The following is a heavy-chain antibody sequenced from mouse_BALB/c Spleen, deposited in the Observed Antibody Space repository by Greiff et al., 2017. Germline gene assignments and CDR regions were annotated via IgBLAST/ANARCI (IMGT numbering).Heavy chain of an antibody. V-gene: IGHV1-5*01. Sequence: VQLQQSGTVLARPGASVKMSCKASGYTFTSYWMHWVNQRPGQGLEWIGAIYPGNSDTSYNQKFKGKAKLTAVTSTSTAYMKLSSLTNEDSAVYYCTRSNYDAMDYWGQGTSVTVSS. CDR1: GYTFTSYW. CDR2: IYPGNSDT. D-gene: IGHD2-5*01. CDR3: TRSNYDAMDY. J-gene: IGHJ4*01.